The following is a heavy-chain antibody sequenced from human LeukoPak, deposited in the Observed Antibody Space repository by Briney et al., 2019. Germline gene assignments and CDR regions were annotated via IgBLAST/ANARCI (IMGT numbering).Heavy chain of an antibody. CDR2: IYYSGST. J-gene: IGHJ6*02. V-gene: IGHV4-39*01. CDR3: ASRHYYGMDV. Sequence: PSGTLSLTCTVSGGSISSSSYYWGWIRQPPGKGLEWIGSIYYSGSTYYNPSLKSRVTISVDTSKNQFSLKLSSVTAADTAVYYCASRHYYGMDVWGQGTTVTVSS. D-gene: IGHD6-6*01. CDR1: GGSISSSSYY.